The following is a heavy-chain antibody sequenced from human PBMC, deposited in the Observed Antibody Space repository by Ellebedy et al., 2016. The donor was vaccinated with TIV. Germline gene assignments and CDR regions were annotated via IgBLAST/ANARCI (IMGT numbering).Heavy chain of an antibody. D-gene: IGHD3-16*01. Sequence: GRFTISRDNAKNSLYLQMNSLRAEDTAVYFCVRGGGALDYWGQGTLVTVSS. J-gene: IGHJ4*02. CDR3: VRGGGALDY. V-gene: IGHV3-11*06.